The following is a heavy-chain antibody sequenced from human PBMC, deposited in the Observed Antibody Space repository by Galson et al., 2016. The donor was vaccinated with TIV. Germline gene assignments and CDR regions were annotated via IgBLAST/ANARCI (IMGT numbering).Heavy chain of an antibody. CDR3: ARPPYCGGDCYKYDY. J-gene: IGHJ4*02. V-gene: IGHV1-18*04. CDR2: ISANSGDT. D-gene: IGHD2-21*02. CDR1: GYTFSNYG. Sequence: SVKVSCKASGYTFSNYGISWVRQAPGQGLEWVGWISANSGDTNSARKLQGRVTMTTDTSTSTAHMELRSRRSEDTAVYYCARPPYCGGDCYKYDYWGQGTLVTVSS.